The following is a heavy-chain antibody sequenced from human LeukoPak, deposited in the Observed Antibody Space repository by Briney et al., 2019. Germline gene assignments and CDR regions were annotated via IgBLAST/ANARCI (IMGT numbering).Heavy chain of an antibody. Sequence: GESLKISRKGSGYTFTTYWIAWVRQMPGKGLEWMGIIYPGDSETRYSPSFQGQVTISADKSINTAYLQWSSLKASDTAIYYCARLDGRSGYPFDYWGQGTLVTVSS. CDR1: GYTFTTYW. J-gene: IGHJ4*02. D-gene: IGHD3-3*01. V-gene: IGHV5-51*01. CDR2: IYPGDSET. CDR3: ARLDGRSGYPFDY.